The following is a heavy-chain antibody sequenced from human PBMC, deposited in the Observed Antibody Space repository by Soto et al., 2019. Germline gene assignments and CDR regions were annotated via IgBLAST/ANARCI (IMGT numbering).Heavy chain of an antibody. J-gene: IGHJ4*02. Sequence: SETLSLTCTVSGGSISSSSYYWGWIRQPPGKGLEWIGSIYYSGSTYYNPSLKSRVTISVDTSKNQFSLKLSSVTAADTAVYYCARIPLIFGVVNDYWGQGTLVTVSS. D-gene: IGHD3-3*01. CDR3: ARIPLIFGVVNDY. V-gene: IGHV4-39*01. CDR1: GGSISSSSYY. CDR2: IYYSGST.